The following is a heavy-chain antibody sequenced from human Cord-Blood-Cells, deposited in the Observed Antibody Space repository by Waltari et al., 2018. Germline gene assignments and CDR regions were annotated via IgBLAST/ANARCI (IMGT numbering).Heavy chain of an antibody. Sequence: QLQLPQWGAGRLKPSETLSLTCASSGGDFSGYYWSWIRQPPGKGLEWIGEINHSGSTNYNPSLKSRGTISVDTSKNQFSLKLSAVTAADTAVYYCARRAFYYYDSSGYYYWGQGTLVTVSS. CDR2: INHSGST. CDR3: ARRAFYYYDSSGYYY. D-gene: IGHD3-22*01. CDR1: GGDFSGYY. J-gene: IGHJ4*02. V-gene: IGHV4-34*01.